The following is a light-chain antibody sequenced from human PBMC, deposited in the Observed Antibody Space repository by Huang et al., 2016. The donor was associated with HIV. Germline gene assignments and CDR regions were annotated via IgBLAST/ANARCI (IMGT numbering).Light chain of an antibody. CDR3: LQDFTYPRT. V-gene: IGKV1-6*02. Sequence: IQVTQSPSSLSASVGDRVTIPCRASQDITNDLGWYQQKPGKAPKLLISAASTLRSGVPSRFSGSGSGTDFTLTISSLQPEDFATYFCLQDFTYPRTFGQGTRVEI. J-gene: IGKJ1*01. CDR2: AAS. CDR1: QDITND.